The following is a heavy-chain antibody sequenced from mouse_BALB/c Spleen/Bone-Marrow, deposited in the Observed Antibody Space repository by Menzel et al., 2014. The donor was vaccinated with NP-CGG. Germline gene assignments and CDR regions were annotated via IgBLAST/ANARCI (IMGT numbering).Heavy chain of an antibody. Sequence: EVNLVESGGGLVKPGGSLKLSCAASGFTFSSYTMSWVRQTPEKRLEWVATISSGGSYTYYPDSVKGRFIISRDNAKNTLYLQMSSLKSEDTAMYYCTRDGKGNYDYAMDYWGQGTSVTVSS. CDR1: GFTFSSYT. V-gene: IGHV5-6-4*01. CDR2: ISSGGSYT. J-gene: IGHJ4*01. D-gene: IGHD2-1*01. CDR3: TRDGKGNYDYAMDY.